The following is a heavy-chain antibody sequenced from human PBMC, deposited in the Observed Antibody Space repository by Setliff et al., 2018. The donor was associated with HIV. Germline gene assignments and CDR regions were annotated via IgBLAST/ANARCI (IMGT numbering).Heavy chain of an antibody. V-gene: IGHV5-51*01. J-gene: IGHJ3*02. CDR2: IHPVDSDT. CDR3: AGHRHTAAGTLDAFDI. CDR1: GYSFTINW. Sequence: PGASLKISCKGSGYSFTINWIGWVRQMPGKGLEWMGIIHPVDSDTRYSPSFQGQVTITADKSISTAYLQWSTLKASDTAIYYCAGHRHTAAGTLDAFDIWGQGTVVTVSS. D-gene: IGHD6-13*01.